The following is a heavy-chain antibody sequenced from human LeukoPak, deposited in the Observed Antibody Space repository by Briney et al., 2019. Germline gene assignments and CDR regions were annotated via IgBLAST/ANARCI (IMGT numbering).Heavy chain of an antibody. CDR1: GGSISSYY. Sequence: PSETLSLTCTVSGGSISSYYWSWIRQPAGKGLEWIGRIYTSGSTNYNPSLKSRVTMSVDTSKNQFSLKLSSVTAADTAVYYCARDHNGIPGTTRWFDPWGQGTLVTVSS. CDR2: IYTSGST. V-gene: IGHV4-4*07. J-gene: IGHJ5*02. D-gene: IGHD1-7*01. CDR3: ARDHNGIPGTTRWFDP.